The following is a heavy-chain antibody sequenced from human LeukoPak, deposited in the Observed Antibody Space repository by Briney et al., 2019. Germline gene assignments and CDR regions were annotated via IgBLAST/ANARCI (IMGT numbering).Heavy chain of an antibody. Sequence: GGSLRLSCAASGFTFSSYAMSWVRQAPGKGLEWVSAISGSGGSTYYADSVKGRFTISRDNSKNTLYLQMNSLRAEDTAVYYCAKATPGYDYVWGSYRLDYWGQGTLVTVSS. J-gene: IGHJ4*02. CDR1: GFTFSSYA. CDR2: ISGSGGST. V-gene: IGHV3-23*01. D-gene: IGHD3-16*02. CDR3: AKATPGYDYVWGSYRLDY.